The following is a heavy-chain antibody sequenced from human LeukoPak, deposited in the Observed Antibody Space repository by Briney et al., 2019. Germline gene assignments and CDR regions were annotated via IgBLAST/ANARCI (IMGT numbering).Heavy chain of an antibody. CDR2: INPSGGST. D-gene: IGHD2-15*01. Sequence: ASVKVSCKAPGYTFTSYYMHWVRQAPGQGLEWMGIINPSGGSTSYAQKFQGRVTMTRDTSTSTVYMELSSLRSEDTAVYYCARGYCSGGSCYSVGYFDYWGQGTLVTVSS. J-gene: IGHJ4*02. CDR1: GYTFTSYY. V-gene: IGHV1-46*01. CDR3: ARGYCSGGSCYSVGYFDY.